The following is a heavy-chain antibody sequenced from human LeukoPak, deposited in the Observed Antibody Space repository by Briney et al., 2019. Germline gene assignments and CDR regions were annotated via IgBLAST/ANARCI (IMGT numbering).Heavy chain of an antibody. CDR2: TYYRSKWYN. J-gene: IGHJ5*02. V-gene: IGHV6-1*01. CDR3: ARDLDWFDP. CDR1: GDSVSSNTAA. Sequence: SQTLSLTCAISGDSVSSNTAAWNWIRQSPSRGLEWLGRTYYRSKWYNVHAASVKGRITVNPDTSKNQFSLQLNSVTPEDTAVYYCARDLDWFDPWGQGTLVTVSS.